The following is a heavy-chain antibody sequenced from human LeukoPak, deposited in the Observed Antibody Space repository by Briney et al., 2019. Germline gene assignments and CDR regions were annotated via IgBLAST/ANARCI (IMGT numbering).Heavy chain of an antibody. D-gene: IGHD1-26*01. CDR2: TSYDGSNK. CDR3: ARPDHHNNGGYYFLYMDV. CDR1: GFTFSIYW. Sequence: GGSLRLSCAASGFTFSIYWMSWVRQAPGKGLEWVADTSYDGSNKYYADSVKGRFTISRDNSKSMLYLQMNSLRPEDTAVYYCARPDHHNNGGYYFLYMDVWGKGTTVTVS. V-gene: IGHV3-30*03. J-gene: IGHJ6*03.